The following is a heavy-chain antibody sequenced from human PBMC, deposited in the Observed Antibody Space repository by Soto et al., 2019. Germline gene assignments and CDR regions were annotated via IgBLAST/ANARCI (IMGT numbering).Heavy chain of an antibody. CDR2: IYYSGST. CDR3: ARDKAVGATTGSSFHY. D-gene: IGHD1-26*01. CDR1: GGSISSGGYY. V-gene: IGHV4-31*03. Sequence: SETLSLTCTVSGGSISSGGYYWSWIRQHPGKGLEWIGYIYYSGSTYYNPSLKSRVTISVDTSKNSLFLQMSSLRAEDTALYYCARDKAVGATTGSSFHYWGQGTLVTVSS. J-gene: IGHJ4*02.